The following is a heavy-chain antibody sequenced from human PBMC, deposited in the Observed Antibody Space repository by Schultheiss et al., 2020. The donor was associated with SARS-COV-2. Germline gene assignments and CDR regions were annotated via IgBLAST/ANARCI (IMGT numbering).Heavy chain of an antibody. D-gene: IGHD1-26*01. CDR2: IWYDGSNK. CDR3: ARVVGYGNNAGEVGYAMDD. J-gene: IGHJ6*02. V-gene: IGHV3-33*01. Sequence: GGSLRLSCAASGFTFSSYGMHWVRQAPGKGLEWVAVIWYDGSNKYYADSVKGRFTISRDNSKNTLYLQMSSLRAEDTAVYYCARVVGYGNNAGEVGYAMDDWGQGTTVTGSS. CDR1: GFTFSSYG.